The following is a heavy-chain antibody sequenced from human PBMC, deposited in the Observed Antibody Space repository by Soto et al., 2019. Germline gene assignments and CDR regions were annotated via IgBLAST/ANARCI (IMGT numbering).Heavy chain of an antibody. CDR3: ARVTYCSSTSCYYVGPWYWFDP. V-gene: IGHV4-59*01. J-gene: IGHJ5*02. Sequence: SETLSLTCTVSGGSISSYYWSWIRQPPGKGLEWIGYIYYSGSTNYNPSLKSRVTISVDTSKNQFSLKLSSVTAADTAVYYCARVTYCSSTSCYYVGPWYWFDPWGQGTLVTVSS. CDR2: IYYSGST. D-gene: IGHD2-2*01. CDR1: GGSISSYY.